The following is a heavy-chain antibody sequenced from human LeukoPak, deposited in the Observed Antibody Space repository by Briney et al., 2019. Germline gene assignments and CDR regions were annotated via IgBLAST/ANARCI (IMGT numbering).Heavy chain of an antibody. J-gene: IGHJ4*02. V-gene: IGHV3-9*01. CDR2: ISWNSGSI. Sequence: GGSLRLSCAASGFTFDDYAMHWVRQAPGKGLEWVSGISWNSGSIGYADSVKGRFTISRDNAENSLYLQMNSLRAEDTALYYCAKAAEYYYDSSAIDYWGQGTLVTVSS. CDR1: GFTFDDYA. D-gene: IGHD3-22*01. CDR3: AKAAEYYYDSSAIDY.